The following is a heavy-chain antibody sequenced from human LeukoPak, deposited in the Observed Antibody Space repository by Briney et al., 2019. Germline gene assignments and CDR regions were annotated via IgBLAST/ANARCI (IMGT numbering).Heavy chain of an antibody. D-gene: IGHD1-26*01. CDR3: ARRGGSYSYYYMDV. Sequence: SETLSLTCAVSGYSISSGYYWGWIRQPPGKGLEWIGSTYHSGSTYYNPSLKSRVTISVDTSKNQFSLKLSSVTAADTAVYYCARRGGSYSYYYMDVWGKGTTVTVSS. J-gene: IGHJ6*03. V-gene: IGHV4-38-2*01. CDR1: GYSISSGYY. CDR2: TYHSGST.